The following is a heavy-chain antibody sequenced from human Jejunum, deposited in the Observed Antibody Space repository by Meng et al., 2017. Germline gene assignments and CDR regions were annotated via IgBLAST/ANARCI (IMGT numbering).Heavy chain of an antibody. J-gene: IGHJ4*02. D-gene: IGHD2-8*01. CDR2: ITGSGDST. Sequence: GGSLRLSCAASGFTFSSSSISWVRQAPGKGLEWVSTITGSGDSTYYADSVKGRFTISRDNSKNTLYLQMNSLRAEDTAVYYCAKLVSFWGQGTLVTCSS. CDR3: AKLVSF. V-gene: IGHV3-23*01. CDR1: GFTFSSSS.